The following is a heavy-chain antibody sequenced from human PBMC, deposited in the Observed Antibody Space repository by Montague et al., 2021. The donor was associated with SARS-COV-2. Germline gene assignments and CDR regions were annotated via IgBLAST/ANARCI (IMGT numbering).Heavy chain of an antibody. CDR1: GGSFSGNY. Sequence: SETLSLTCAVYGGSFSGNYWSWIRQPPGKGLEWIGEINHYGSTNYNPSLKSRVTMSVDTSKNQFSLKLSSVTAADTAVYYCARGLPLTTLFYYFGMDVWGQGTTVTVSS. CDR2: INHYGST. CDR3: ARGLPLTTLFYYFGMDV. D-gene: IGHD4/OR15-4a*01. V-gene: IGHV4-34*01. J-gene: IGHJ6*02.